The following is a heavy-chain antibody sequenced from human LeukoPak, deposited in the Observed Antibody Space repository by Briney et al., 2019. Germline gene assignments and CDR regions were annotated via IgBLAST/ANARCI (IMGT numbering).Heavy chain of an antibody. V-gene: IGHV4-59*08. Sequence: PSETLSLTCTVSGGSISSYYWGWFRQPPGKGLEWIGYVYYSGSTNYNPSLKSRVTISVDTSKNQFSLKLSSMTAADTAVYYCASSEKDEVLRFLEWSPGFDYWGQGTLVTVSS. J-gene: IGHJ4*02. CDR2: VYYSGST. CDR1: GGSISSYY. CDR3: ASSEKDEVLRFLEWSPGFDY. D-gene: IGHD3-3*01.